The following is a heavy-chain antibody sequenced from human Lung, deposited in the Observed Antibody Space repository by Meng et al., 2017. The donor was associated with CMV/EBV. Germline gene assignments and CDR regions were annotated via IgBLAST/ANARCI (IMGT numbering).Heavy chain of an antibody. J-gene: IGHJ4*02. CDR2: LIPILNAP. CDR3: ARDRGTIFGVDFDY. V-gene: IGHV1-69*10. CDR1: GDMFSTYA. D-gene: IGHD3-3*01. Sequence: SXXVSXKASGDMFSTYAITWVRQAPGQGLEWMGELIPILNAPNYAQKFQGRVRITADKSTTTAYMELSSLRSEDTAVYYCARDRGTIFGVDFDYWGQGTLVTVSS.